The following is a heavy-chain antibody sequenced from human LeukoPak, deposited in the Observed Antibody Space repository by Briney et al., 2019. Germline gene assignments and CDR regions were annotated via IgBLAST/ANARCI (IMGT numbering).Heavy chain of an antibody. D-gene: IGHD4-17*01. V-gene: IGHV3-23*01. Sequence: GGSLRLSCAASGFPFSSYAMSWIRPAPGKGLEWLSAISPTTGTTFYADSVKGRFTISRDNSRGTLYLQMNGLRAEDTAKYYCATETSNGDRYFDYWGQGALVTVYS. CDR3: ATETSNGDRYFDY. CDR1: GFPFSSYA. CDR2: ISPTTGTT. J-gene: IGHJ4*02.